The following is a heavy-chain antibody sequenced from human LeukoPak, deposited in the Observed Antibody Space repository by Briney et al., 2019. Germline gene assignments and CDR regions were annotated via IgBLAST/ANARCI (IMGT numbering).Heavy chain of an antibody. J-gene: IGHJ4*02. Sequence: GGSLRLSCAASGFTFTNFPMTWVRQAPGKGPEWVAFVGATDGTTYYLDSVKGRFTISRDNSKNMVYLQMNSLGAEDTAVYYCARAGILWGDYWGQGTLVTVSS. CDR2: VGATDGTT. CDR1: GFTFTNFP. CDR3: ARAGILWGDY. V-gene: IGHV3-23*01. D-gene: IGHD2-15*01.